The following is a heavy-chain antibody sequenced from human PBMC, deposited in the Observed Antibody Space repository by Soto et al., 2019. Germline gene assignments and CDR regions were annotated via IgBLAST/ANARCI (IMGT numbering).Heavy chain of an antibody. CDR3: ARDDYYDSSGYYSY. D-gene: IGHD3-22*01. CDR1: GGTFSSYA. CDR2: IIPIFCTA. J-gene: IGHJ4*02. Sequence: QVQLVQSGAEVKKPGSSVKVSCKASGGTFSSYAISWVRQAPRQGLEWMGGIIPIFCTANYAQKFQGRVTITADESTSTAYMELSSLRSEDTAVYYCARDDYYDSSGYYSYWGQGTLVTVSS. V-gene: IGHV1-69*01.